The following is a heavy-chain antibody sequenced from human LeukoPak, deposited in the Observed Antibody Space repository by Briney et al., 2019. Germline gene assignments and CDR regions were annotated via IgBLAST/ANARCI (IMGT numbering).Heavy chain of an antibody. J-gene: IGHJ6*03. CDR1: GFTFSDHY. V-gene: IGHV3-72*01. CDR2: TRNKANSYTT. D-gene: IGHD3-3*01. Sequence: GGSLRLSXAASGFTFSDHYMDWVRQAPGKGLEWVGRTRNKANSYTTEYAASVKGRFTISRDDSKNSLYLQMNSLKTEDTAVYYCARRIDFWSGYYYMDVWGKGTTVTVSS. CDR3: ARRIDFWSGYYYMDV.